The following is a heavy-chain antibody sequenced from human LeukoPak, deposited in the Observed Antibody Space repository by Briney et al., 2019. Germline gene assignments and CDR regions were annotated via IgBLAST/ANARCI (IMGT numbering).Heavy chain of an antibody. V-gene: IGHV4-34*01. CDR1: GGSFSGYY. CDR3: ASVLSNEWLLSSSYMDV. D-gene: IGHD3-3*01. Sequence: SETLSLTCAVYGGSFSGYYWGWIRQPPGKGLEWIGSIYHSGSTYYNPSLKSRVTISVDTSKNQFSLKLSSVTAADTAVYYCASVLSNEWLLSSSYMDVWGKGTTVTVSS. J-gene: IGHJ6*03. CDR2: IYHSGST.